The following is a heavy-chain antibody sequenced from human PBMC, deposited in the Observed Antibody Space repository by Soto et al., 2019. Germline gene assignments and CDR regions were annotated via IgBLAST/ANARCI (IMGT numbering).Heavy chain of an antibody. CDR2: IGTAGDT. CDR3: ARSYYYYDSSGSPFGYYYGMDV. D-gene: IGHD3-22*01. J-gene: IGHJ6*02. CDR1: GFTFSSYD. V-gene: IGHV3-13*01. Sequence: GWSLRLSCAASGFTFSSYDMHWVRQATGKGLEWVSAIGTAGDTYYPGSVKGRFTISRENAKNSLYLQMNSLRAGDTAVYYCARSYYYYDSSGSPFGYYYGMDVWGQGTTVTVSS.